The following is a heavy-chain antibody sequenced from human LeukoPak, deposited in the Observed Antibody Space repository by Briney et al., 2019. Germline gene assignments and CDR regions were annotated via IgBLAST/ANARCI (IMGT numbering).Heavy chain of an antibody. D-gene: IGHD6-13*01. CDR3: ARYGSSWYRTYYYYYYMAV. CDR1: GFTFSSYW. J-gene: IGHJ6*03. CDR2: IKQDGSEK. Sequence: GGSLRLSCAASGFTFSSYWMSWVRQAPGKGLEWVANIKQDGSEKYYVDSVKGRFTISRDNAKNSLDLQMNSLSAEDTAVYYCARYGSSWYRTYYYYYYMAVWGKGTTVTVSS. V-gene: IGHV3-7*01.